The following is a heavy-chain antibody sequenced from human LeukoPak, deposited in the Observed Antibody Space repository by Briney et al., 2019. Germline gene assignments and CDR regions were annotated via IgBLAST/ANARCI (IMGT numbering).Heavy chain of an antibody. CDR1: GFTFSSYA. D-gene: IGHD6-13*01. Sequence: GGSLRLSCAASGFTFSSYAMHWVRQAPGKGLEWVANIKQDGSEKYYVDSVKGRFTISRDNAKNSLYLQMNSLRAEDTAVYYCARGPYSSSWEIDWFDPWGQGTLVTVSS. CDR3: ARGPYSSSWEIDWFDP. V-gene: IGHV3-7*01. J-gene: IGHJ5*02. CDR2: IKQDGSEK.